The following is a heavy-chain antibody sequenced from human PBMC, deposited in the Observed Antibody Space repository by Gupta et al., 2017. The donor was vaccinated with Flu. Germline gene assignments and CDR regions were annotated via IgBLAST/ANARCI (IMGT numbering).Heavy chain of an antibody. V-gene: IGHV7-4-1*02. Sequence: QAPGQGLEWMGWINTNTGNPTYAQGFTGRFVFSLDTSVNTAYLQISSLKADDTAIYYCAREGEGEGGNRYSGSYYYYMDVWGKGTTVTVSS. D-gene: IGHD5-12*01. CDR3: AREGEGEGGNRYSGSYYYYMDV. CDR2: INTNTGNP. J-gene: IGHJ6*03.